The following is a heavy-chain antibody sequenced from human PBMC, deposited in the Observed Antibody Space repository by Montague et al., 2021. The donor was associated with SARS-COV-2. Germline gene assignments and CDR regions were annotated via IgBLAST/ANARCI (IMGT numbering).Heavy chain of an antibody. D-gene: IGHD2-2*01. CDR2: ISGSGSGT. V-gene: IGHV3-23*01. CDR3: AKGAKRYSTSYFEY. CDR1: GFTFSSYS. J-gene: IGHJ4*02. Sequence: YLRLSCAASGFTFSSYSMSWVRQAPGKGLEWVSGISGSGSGTYYAVSVKGRFTISRDNSKNTLYLQMNSLRAEDTALYYCAKGAKRYSTSYFEYWGQGSLVTVSS.